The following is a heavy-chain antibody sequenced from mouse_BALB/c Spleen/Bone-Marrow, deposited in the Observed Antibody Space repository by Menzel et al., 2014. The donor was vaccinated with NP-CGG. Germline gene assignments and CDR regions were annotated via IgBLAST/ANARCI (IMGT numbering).Heavy chain of an antibody. CDR1: GFTFSDYG. Sequence: EVKLVESGGGLVQPGGSRKLSCAASGFTFSDYGMSWVRQAPGKGPEWVAFISNLAYSIYYADTVTGRFTISRENAKNTQYLEMSILRSEGTAMYYCARDQVYYCGSNYGYFDDWGEGTTVTVSS. D-gene: IGHD1-1*01. CDR2: ISNLAYSI. V-gene: IGHV5-15*02. CDR3: ARDQVYYCGSNYGYFDD. J-gene: IGHJ1*01.